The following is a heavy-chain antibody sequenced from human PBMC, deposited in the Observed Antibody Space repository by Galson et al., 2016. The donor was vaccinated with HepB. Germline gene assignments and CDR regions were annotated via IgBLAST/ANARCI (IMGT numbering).Heavy chain of an antibody. V-gene: IGHV3-53*01. D-gene: IGHD7-27*01. Sequence: SLRLSCAASGFTVSTNYMSWVRQAPGKGLAWVSVIYSSGSTYYADSVKGRFTFSRDNSKNTLYLQMNSLRAEDTAVYYCARAWGNYGMDVWGQGTTVTVSS. CDR2: IYSSGST. CDR3: ARAWGNYGMDV. J-gene: IGHJ6*02. CDR1: GFTVSTNY.